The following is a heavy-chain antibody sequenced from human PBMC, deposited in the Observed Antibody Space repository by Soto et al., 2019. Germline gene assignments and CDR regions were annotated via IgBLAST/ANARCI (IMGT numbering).Heavy chain of an antibody. CDR1: GYTFTGYY. J-gene: IGHJ5*02. Sequence: QVQLVQSGAEGKKPGASVKVSCKASGYTFTGYYIHWVRQAPGQGLEWMGWINPSSGGTNYAQKFQGWVAMTRDTSITTAYMELRSDDTAVYYCARGYRGPNNWFDPWGQGTLVTVSS. D-gene: IGHD1-1*01. CDR3: ARGYRGPNNWFDP. V-gene: IGHV1-2*04. CDR2: INPSSGGT.